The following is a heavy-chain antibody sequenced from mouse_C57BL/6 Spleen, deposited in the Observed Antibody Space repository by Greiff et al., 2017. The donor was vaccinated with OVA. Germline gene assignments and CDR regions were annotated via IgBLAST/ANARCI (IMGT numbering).Heavy chain of an antibody. D-gene: IGHD1-1*01. J-gene: IGHJ1*03. V-gene: IGHV1-55*01. CDR2: IYPGSGST. Sequence: VQLQQPGAELVKPGASVKMSCKASGYTFTSYWITWVKQRPGQGLEWIGDIYPGSGSTNYNAKFKSKATLTVDTSSSTAYMQLSSLTSADSAVYYCAKVDGSRRWYFDVWGTGTTVTVSS. CDR3: AKVDGSRRWYFDV. CDR1: GYTFTSYW.